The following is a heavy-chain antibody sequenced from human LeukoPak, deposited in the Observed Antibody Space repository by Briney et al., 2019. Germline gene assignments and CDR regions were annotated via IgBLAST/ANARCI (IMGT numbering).Heavy chain of an antibody. Sequence: AASVKVSCKASGYTFTGYYMHWVRQAPGQGLEWMGWINPSSGGTYYAQKFQGRVTMTRDTSISTAYMELSRLRSDDTAVYYCARDLGDLAAFDYWGQGTLVTVS. CDR2: INPSSGGT. CDR3: ARDLGDLAAFDY. J-gene: IGHJ4*02. V-gene: IGHV1-2*02. D-gene: IGHD3-10*01. CDR1: GYTFTGYY.